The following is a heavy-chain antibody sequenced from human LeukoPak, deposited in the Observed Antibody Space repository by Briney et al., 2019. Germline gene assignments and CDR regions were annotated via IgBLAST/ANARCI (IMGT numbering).Heavy chain of an antibody. J-gene: IGHJ4*02. CDR2: INHSGST. Sequence: SETLSLTCAVYGGSFSGYYWSWIRQPPGKGLEWIGEINHSGSTNYNPSLKSRVTISVDTSKNQFSLKLSSVPAADTAVYYCARGGRRWLQSQYYFDYWGQGTLVTFSS. V-gene: IGHV4-34*01. CDR1: GGSFSGYY. CDR3: ARGGRRWLQSQYYFDY. D-gene: IGHD5-24*01.